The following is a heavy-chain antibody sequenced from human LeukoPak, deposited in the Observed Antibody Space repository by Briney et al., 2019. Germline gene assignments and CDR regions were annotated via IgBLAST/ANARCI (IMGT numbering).Heavy chain of an antibody. CDR2: INHSGST. V-gene: IGHV4-34*01. CDR3: ARGDTAMDQFDD. CDR1: GGSFSGYY. Sequence: SETLSLTCAVYGGSFSGYYWSWIRQPPGKGLEWIGEINHSGSTNYNPSLKSRVTISVDTSKNQFSLKLSSVTAADTAVYYCARGDTAMDQFDDWGQGTLVTVSS. J-gene: IGHJ4*02. D-gene: IGHD5-18*01.